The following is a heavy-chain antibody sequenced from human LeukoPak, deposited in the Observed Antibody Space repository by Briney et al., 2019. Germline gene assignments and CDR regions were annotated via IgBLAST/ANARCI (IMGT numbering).Heavy chain of an antibody. CDR3: ARGSRAYYYDINDYRGSYFDY. J-gene: IGHJ4*02. Sequence: SETLSLTCAVYGGSFSDYFWGWIRQSPGKGLEWIGEINDGGTTHCNPSLKRRVTISLDTSKNQFSLRPNSLTAADSAVYYCARGSRAYYYDINDYRGSYFDYWGQGNLVSVSS. D-gene: IGHD3-22*01. V-gene: IGHV4-34*01. CDR2: INDGGTT. CDR1: GGSFSDYF.